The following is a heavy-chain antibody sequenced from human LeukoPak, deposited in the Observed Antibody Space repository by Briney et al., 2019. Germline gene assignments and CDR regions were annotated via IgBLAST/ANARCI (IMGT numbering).Heavy chain of an antibody. V-gene: IGHV3-7*03. Sequence: GGSLRLSCAASGFTFSSYWMSWVRQAPGEGLEWMAKINQDGTEKAYVDSVRGRFTISRDNAKNSLFLQMNSLRVEDTAVYYCARGGSGNYYKPLDYWGQGTLVTVSS. D-gene: IGHD3-10*01. CDR1: GFTFSSYW. CDR2: INQDGTEK. CDR3: ARGGSGNYYKPLDY. J-gene: IGHJ4*02.